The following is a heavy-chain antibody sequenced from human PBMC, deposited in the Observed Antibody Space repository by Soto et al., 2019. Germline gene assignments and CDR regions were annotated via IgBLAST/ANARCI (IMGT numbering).Heavy chain of an antibody. Sequence: GGSMRVSCAASGFTFDDYAMHWVRQATGKGLEWVSGISWNSGSIGYADSVKGRFTISRDNAKNSLYLQMNSLRAEDTALYYCAKDVWGYDSSGYYGYYYYGMDVWGQGTTVTVSS. J-gene: IGHJ6*02. CDR1: GFTFDDYA. V-gene: IGHV3-9*01. CDR2: ISWNSGSI. D-gene: IGHD3-22*01. CDR3: AKDVWGYDSSGYYGYYYYGMDV.